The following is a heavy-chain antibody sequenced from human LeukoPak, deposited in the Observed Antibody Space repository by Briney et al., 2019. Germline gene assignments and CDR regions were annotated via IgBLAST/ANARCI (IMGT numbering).Heavy chain of an antibody. J-gene: IGHJ4*02. V-gene: IGHV4-34*01. D-gene: IGHD3-22*01. Sequence: SETLSPTCAVYGGSFSGYYWSWIRQPPGKGLEWIGEINHSGSTNYNPSLKSRVTISVDTSKNQFSLKLSSVTAADTAVYYCARFSLVSYYDSSGYGRWGQGTLVTVSS. CDR1: GGSFSGYY. CDR3: ARFSLVSYYDSSGYGR. CDR2: INHSGST.